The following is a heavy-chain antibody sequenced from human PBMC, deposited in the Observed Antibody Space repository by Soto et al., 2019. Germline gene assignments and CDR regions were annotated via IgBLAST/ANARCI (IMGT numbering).Heavy chain of an antibody. CDR2: IWYDGSNK. Sequence: VGSLRLSCAASGFTFSSYGMHWVRQAPGKGLEWVAVIWYDGSNKYYADSVKGRFTISRDNSKNTLYLQMNSLRAEDTAVYYCARGDYDYVWGSFPRYFDYWGQGTLVTVSS. CDR3: ARGDYDYVWGSFPRYFDY. CDR1: GFTFSSYG. D-gene: IGHD3-16*01. J-gene: IGHJ4*02. V-gene: IGHV3-33*01.